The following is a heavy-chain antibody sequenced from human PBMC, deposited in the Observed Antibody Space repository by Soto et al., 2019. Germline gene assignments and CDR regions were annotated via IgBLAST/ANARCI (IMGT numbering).Heavy chain of an antibody. D-gene: IGHD1-26*01. Sequence: GGSLRLSCTASGFTFGDYAMSWVRQAPGKGLEWVGFIRSKAYGGTTEYAASVKGRFTISRDDSKSIAYPQMNSLKTEDTAVYYCTRDRYSIFHQVGYYYYYGMDVWGQGTTVTVSS. V-gene: IGHV3-49*04. CDR2: IRSKAYGGTT. CDR3: TRDRYSIFHQVGYYYYYGMDV. J-gene: IGHJ6*02. CDR1: GFTFGDYA.